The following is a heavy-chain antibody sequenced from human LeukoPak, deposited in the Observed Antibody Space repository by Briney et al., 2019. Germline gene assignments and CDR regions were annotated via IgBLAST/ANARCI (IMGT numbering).Heavy chain of an antibody. J-gene: IGHJ4*02. Sequence: GGSLRLSCAASGFTFSSYNMNWVRQAPGKGLEWVSYISSGSSTIYYADSVKGRFTISRDDSRNTLYLQMNSLRGDDTAVYYCAKDVGKWESLHFFDYWGQGTLVTVSS. D-gene: IGHD1-26*01. V-gene: IGHV3-48*04. CDR3: AKDVGKWESLHFFDY. CDR1: GFTFSSYN. CDR2: ISSGSSTI.